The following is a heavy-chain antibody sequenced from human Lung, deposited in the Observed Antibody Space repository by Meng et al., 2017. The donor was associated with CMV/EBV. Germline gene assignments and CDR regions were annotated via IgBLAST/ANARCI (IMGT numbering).Heavy chain of an antibody. CDR1: GFTFSTHA. Sequence: SCAGSGFTFSTHAIHWVRQAPGKGLEWVAVISYDGSSKDYTDSVKGRFTISRDNSKNTLYLQMNSLRGEDTAVYYCAKVYQWLLLGPFDYWGQGTXVTVVS. J-gene: IGHJ4*02. V-gene: IGHV3-30*10. CDR2: ISYDGSSK. CDR3: AKVYQWLLLGPFDY. D-gene: IGHD3-22*01.